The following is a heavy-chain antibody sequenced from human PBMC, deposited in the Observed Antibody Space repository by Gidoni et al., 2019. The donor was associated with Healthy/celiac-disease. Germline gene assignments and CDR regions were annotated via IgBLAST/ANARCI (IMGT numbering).Heavy chain of an antibody. CDR3: ARGKQYCTNGVCYYYYYSGMDV. D-gene: IGHD2-8*01. J-gene: IGHJ6*02. CDR2: INHSGST. V-gene: IGHV4-34*01. Sequence: QVQLQQWGAGLLKPSETLSHTCAVYGGAFSGYYWRWIRQPPGKGLEWIGEINHSGSTNYNPSLKSRVTISVDTSKNQFALKLSSVCAADTAVYYCARGKQYCTNGVCYYYYYSGMDVWGQGTTVTVSS. CDR1: GGAFSGYY.